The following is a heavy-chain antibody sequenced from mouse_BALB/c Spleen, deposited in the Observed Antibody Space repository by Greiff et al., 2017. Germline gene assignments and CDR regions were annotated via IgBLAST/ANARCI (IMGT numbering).Heavy chain of an antibody. J-gene: IGHJ2*01. CDR2: ISSGGGST. CDR1: GFAFSSYD. Sequence: EVKVEESGGGLVKPGGSLKLSCAASGFAFSSYDMSWVRQTPEKRLEWVAYISSGGGSTYYPDTVKGRFTISRDNAKNTLYLQMSSLKSEDTAMYYCARQDINTAGDYWGQGTTLTVSS. CDR3: ARQDINTAGDY. D-gene: IGHD1-2*01. V-gene: IGHV5-12-1*01.